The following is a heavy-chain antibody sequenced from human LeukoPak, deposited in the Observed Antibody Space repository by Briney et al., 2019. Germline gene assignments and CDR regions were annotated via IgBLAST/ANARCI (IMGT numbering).Heavy chain of an antibody. CDR2: IYHSGST. V-gene: IGHV4-38-2*02. D-gene: IGHD3-10*01. Sequence: SETLSLTCTVSGFSISSGYYWGWIRQSPGKGLEWIGSIYHSGSTSYNPSLKSRVTISVDTSKNQFSLKLSSVTAADTAVYYCARGGAGNWFDPWGQGTLVTVSS. CDR3: ARGGAGNWFDP. CDR1: GFSISSGYY. J-gene: IGHJ5*02.